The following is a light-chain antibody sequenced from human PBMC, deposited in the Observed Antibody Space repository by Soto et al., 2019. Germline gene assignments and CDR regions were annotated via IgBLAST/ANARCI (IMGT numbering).Light chain of an antibody. Sequence: EIVLTQSPGTLSLSPGERATLSCRASQSVSSSYLAWYQQKPGQAPRLLIYGASSRATGIPDRFSGSGSGTDFTLTISRLEPEDFAVYYCQHYGTSPTWTVGQGTKWISN. CDR3: QHYGTSPTWT. CDR2: GAS. CDR1: QSVSSSY. V-gene: IGKV3-20*01. J-gene: IGKJ1*01.